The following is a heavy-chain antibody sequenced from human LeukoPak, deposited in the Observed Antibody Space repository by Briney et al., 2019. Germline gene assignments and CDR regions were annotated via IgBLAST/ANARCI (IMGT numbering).Heavy chain of an antibody. CDR1: GGSISSYY. D-gene: IGHD6-19*01. J-gene: IGHJ6*03. CDR3: ARDSIAVAGGYYYYYMDV. V-gene: IGHV4-59*01. Sequence: SETLSLTCTVSGGSISSYYWSWIRPPPGKGLEWIGYIHYSGITNYKPSLKRRVTISVDTSKNPFSLKLSSVTAADTAVYYCARDSIAVAGGYYYYYMDVWGKGTTVTVSS. CDR2: IHYSGIT.